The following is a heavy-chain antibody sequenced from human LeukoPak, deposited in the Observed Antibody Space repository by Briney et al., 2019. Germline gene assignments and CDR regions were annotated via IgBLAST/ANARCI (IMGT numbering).Heavy chain of an antibody. J-gene: IGHJ4*02. CDR1: GFTFINYG. Sequence: GGSLRLSCAASGFTFINYGMHWVRQAPGKGLEWVAVISYDGANKYYADSVKGRFTIPRDNSKNTLYLQMNSLKTDDTAVYYRANYGDYQYFDYWGQGTPVTVSS. CDR3: ANYGDYQYFDY. D-gene: IGHD4-17*01. V-gene: IGHV3-30*18. CDR2: ISYDGANK.